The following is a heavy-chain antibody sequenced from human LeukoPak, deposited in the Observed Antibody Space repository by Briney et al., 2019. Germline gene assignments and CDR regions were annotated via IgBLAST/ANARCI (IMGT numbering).Heavy chain of an antibody. CDR2: IYHSGST. CDR3: ARVPHGETIFGVVLYWFDP. J-gene: IGHJ5*02. CDR1: SCSISSGYY. V-gene: IGHV4-38-2*02. D-gene: IGHD3-3*01. Sequence: SETLSLTCTVSSCSISSGYYWGWIRPPPGTGLEWIGSIYHSGSTYYNPSLKSRVTISVDTSKNQFSLRLSSVTAADTAVYYCARVPHGETIFGVVLYWFDPWSQGTLVTVSS.